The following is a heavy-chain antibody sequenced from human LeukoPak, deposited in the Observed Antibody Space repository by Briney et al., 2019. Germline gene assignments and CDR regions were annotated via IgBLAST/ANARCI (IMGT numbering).Heavy chain of an antibody. V-gene: IGHV4-4*07. CDR2: IYISGST. CDR1: GGSISSYY. CDR3: ARASGSASFLFYFDY. J-gene: IGHJ4*02. D-gene: IGHD3-10*01. Sequence: PSETLSLTCTVSGGSISSYYWSSIRQPAGTGLEWIGRIYISGSTDYNPSLQSRVTMSVDTSKNQFSLRLKSVTAADTAVYYCARASGSASFLFYFDYWGQGALVTVSS.